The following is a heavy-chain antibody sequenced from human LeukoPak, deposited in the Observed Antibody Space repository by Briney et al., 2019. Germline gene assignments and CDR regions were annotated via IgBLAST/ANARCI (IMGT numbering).Heavy chain of an antibody. D-gene: IGHD6-19*01. Sequence: GGSLRLSCAASGFTFSNSVLHWVRQAPGKGLEYVSAISSNGGSTYYANSVKGRFTISRDNSKNTLYLQMGNLRAEDMAVYYCARDRDSGWYRLDYWGQGTLVTVSS. CDR2: ISSNGGST. J-gene: IGHJ4*02. CDR1: GFTFSNSV. V-gene: IGHV3-64*01. CDR3: ARDRDSGWYRLDY.